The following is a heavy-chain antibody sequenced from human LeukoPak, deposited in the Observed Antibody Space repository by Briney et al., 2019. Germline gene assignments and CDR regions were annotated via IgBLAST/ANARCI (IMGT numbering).Heavy chain of an antibody. CDR1: GFTFSSYG. D-gene: IGHD1-26*01. J-gene: IGHJ4*02. CDR3: AKDIVGATGYYFDY. Sequence: GGSLRLSCAASGFTFSSYGMHWVRQAPGKGLEWVAVIWYDGSNKYYGNSVKGRFTISRDNSKNTLYLQMNSLRAEDTAVYYCAKDIVGATGYYFDYWGQGTLVTVSS. V-gene: IGHV3-33*06. CDR2: IWYDGSNK.